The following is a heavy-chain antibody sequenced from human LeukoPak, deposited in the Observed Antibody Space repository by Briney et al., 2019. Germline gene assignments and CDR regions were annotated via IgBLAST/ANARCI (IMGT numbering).Heavy chain of an antibody. Sequence: SETLSLTCTVSGGSISSYYWSWIRQPAGKGLEWIGRIYTSGSTNYNPSLKSRVTMSVDTSKNQFSLKLSSVTAADTAVYYCARHNNEWLLPYYFDYWGQGTLVTVSS. CDR2: IYTSGST. CDR3: ARHNNEWLLPYYFDY. CDR1: GGSISSYY. D-gene: IGHD3-22*01. J-gene: IGHJ4*02. V-gene: IGHV4-4*07.